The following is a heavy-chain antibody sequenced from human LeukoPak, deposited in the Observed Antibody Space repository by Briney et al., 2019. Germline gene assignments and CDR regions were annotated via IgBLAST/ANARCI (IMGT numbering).Heavy chain of an antibody. D-gene: IGHD1-1*01. CDR1: GFTFSNAW. CDR3: AKKGLGTQRFFDY. Sequence: GGSLRLSCATSGFTFSNAWMDWVRQAPGKGLEWVAVVSFDGSNEYYADSVKGRFTISRDNSKNTVYLQMDSLRAEDTAVYYCAKKGLGTQRFFDYWGQGTLVTVSS. V-gene: IGHV3-30*18. J-gene: IGHJ4*02. CDR2: VSFDGSNE.